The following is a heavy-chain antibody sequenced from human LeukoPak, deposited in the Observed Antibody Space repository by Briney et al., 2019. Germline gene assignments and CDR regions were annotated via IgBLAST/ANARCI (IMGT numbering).Heavy chain of an antibody. J-gene: IGHJ3*02. CDR1: GFTFSTYG. Sequence: PGGSLRLSCAASGFTFSTYGMHCVRQAPGKGLEWVAFIRYDGSNKYYADSVKGRFTISRDNSKNTLYLQMNSLRAEDTAVYYCANRPTVAVAGMGKAFDIWGQGTMVTVSS. CDR2: IRYDGSNK. V-gene: IGHV3-30*02. CDR3: ANRPTVAVAGMGKAFDI. D-gene: IGHD6-19*01.